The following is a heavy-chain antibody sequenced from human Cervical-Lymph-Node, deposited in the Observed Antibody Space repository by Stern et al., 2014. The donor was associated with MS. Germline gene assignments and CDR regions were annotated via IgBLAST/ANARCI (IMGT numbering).Heavy chain of an antibody. CDR3: ARDYEDTSMLFDH. CDR2: ISLDGIHN. V-gene: IGHV3-30*03. J-gene: IGHJ4*02. D-gene: IGHD2-8*01. Sequence: MPLVESGGAVVQPGRSLRLSCAASGFTFSRYGMHWVRQAPGKGVEWASVISLDGIHNCYTASVKGQFTISRDNSKNTLHLQMNSVTPDNTAIYYCARDYEDTSMLFDHWGQGTLVTVSS. CDR1: GFTFSRYG.